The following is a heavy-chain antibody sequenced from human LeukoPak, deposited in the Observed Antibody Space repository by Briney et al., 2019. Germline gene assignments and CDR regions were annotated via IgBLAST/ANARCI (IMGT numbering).Heavy chain of an antibody. CDR3: ATQDSSHY. CDR2: IRYSESA. V-gene: IGHV4-38-2*01. Sequence: SETLSLTCAVSGYSIRGDDYWGWIRQPPGRGLEWIASIRYSESAYYSPSLKSRATISVDTSKNQFSLRLRSLTATDTAVYYCATQDSSHYWGQGTLVTVSS. CDR1: GYSIRGDDY. J-gene: IGHJ4*02. D-gene: IGHD3-22*01.